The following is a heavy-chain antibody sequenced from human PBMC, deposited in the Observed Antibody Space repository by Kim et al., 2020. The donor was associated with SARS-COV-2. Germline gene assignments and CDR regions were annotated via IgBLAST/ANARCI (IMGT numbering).Heavy chain of an antibody. CDR3: AKGDSPFGRVIE. CDR2: IRGGGDIT. J-gene: IGHJ4*02. Sequence: GGSLRLSCAASGFIFSSHAMTWVRQAPGKGLEWVSTIRGGGDITSYADSVKGRFTISRDNSKNTVFLQMNSLRAEDTAVYYCAKGDSPFGRVIEWGQGTLVTVSS. CDR1: GFIFSSHA. V-gene: IGHV3-23*01. D-gene: IGHD3-16*01.